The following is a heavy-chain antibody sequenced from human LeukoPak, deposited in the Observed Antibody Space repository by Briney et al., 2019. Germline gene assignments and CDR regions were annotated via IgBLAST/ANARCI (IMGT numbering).Heavy chain of an antibody. CDR1: GFTFDDYA. CDR3: AKGKWYSGTYHFDY. V-gene: IGHV3-9*01. CDR2: ISWNGDTI. D-gene: IGHD1-26*01. J-gene: IGHJ4*02. Sequence: GRSLRLSCAASGFTFDDYAMHWVRQAPGKGLEWVSGISWNGDTIGYADSVKGRFTISRDNAKKSLYLQMNSLRPEDTALYYCAKGKWYSGTYHFDYWGQGTLVTVSS.